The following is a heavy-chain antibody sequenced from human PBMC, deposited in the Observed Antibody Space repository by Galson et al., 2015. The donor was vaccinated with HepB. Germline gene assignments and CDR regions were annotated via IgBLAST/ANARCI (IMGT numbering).Heavy chain of an antibody. V-gene: IGHV3-48*01. CDR1: GFTFSSYS. CDR3: AREQAGGGERWLQFGEFDY. CDR2: ISSSSSTI. Sequence: SLRLSCAASGFTFSSYSMNWVRQAPGKGLEWVSYISSSSSTIYYADSVKGRFTISRDNAKNSLYLQINSLRAEDTAVYYCAREQAGGGERWLQFGEFDYWGQGTLVTVSS. J-gene: IGHJ4*02. D-gene: IGHD5-24*01.